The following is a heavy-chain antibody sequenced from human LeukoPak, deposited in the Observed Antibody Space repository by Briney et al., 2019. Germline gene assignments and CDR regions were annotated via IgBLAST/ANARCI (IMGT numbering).Heavy chain of an antibody. D-gene: IGHD1-26*01. V-gene: IGHV3-23*01. Sequence: GGSLRLSCAASGFTFSSSAMSWVRQVPGKGLEWVSGISASGGSTSYADSVRGRFTISRDNSKNTLYLQMNSLRAEDTAVYYCARDRENWFDPWGQGTLVTVSS. CDR2: ISASGGST. J-gene: IGHJ5*02. CDR3: ARDRENWFDP. CDR1: GFTFSSSA.